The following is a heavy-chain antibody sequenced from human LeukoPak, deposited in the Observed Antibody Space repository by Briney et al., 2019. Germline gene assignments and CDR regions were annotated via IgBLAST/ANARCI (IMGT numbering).Heavy chain of an antibody. Sequence: SETLSVTCNVSGGSVISGTYYWTWIRQPPGKGLEWIGYIYYNGSTNYSPSLKSRVTISVDTSKNQFSLKLTSVTPADTAVYYCARERVYCSGGTCYSRSYWGQGTLVTVSS. J-gene: IGHJ4*02. CDR3: ARERVYCSGGTCYSRSY. CDR2: IYYNGST. D-gene: IGHD2-15*01. CDR1: GGSVISGTYY. V-gene: IGHV4-61*01.